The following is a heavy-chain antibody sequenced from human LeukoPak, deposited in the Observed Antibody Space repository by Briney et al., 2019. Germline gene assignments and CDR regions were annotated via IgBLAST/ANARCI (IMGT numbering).Heavy chain of an antibody. Sequence: GAAVKVSCKASGYTFTGYYMHWVRQAPGQGLEWMGWINPNSGGTNYAQTFQGRVTMTRDTSISTAYMELSRLRSDDTAVYYCARDKGHDFWRGYRIYYGMGVWGQGTTVTVSS. CDR1: GYTFTGYY. CDR2: INPNSGGT. D-gene: IGHD3-3*01. CDR3: ARDKGHDFWRGYRIYYGMGV. V-gene: IGHV1-2*02. J-gene: IGHJ6*02.